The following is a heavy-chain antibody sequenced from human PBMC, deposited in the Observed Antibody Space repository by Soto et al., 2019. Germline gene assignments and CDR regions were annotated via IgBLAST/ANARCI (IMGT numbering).Heavy chain of an antibody. V-gene: IGHV3-23*01. CDR2: ISGSGGST. D-gene: IGHD2-2*01. J-gene: IGHJ3*02. Sequence: GGSLRLSCAASGFTLSSYAMTWVRQAPGKGLEWVSTISGSGGSTYYADSVKGRFTISRDNSKNTVYLQMNSLRAEDAALYYCAKDIVVVAAASDAFDIWGQGTMVTVSS. CDR1: GFTLSSYA. CDR3: AKDIVVVAAASDAFDI.